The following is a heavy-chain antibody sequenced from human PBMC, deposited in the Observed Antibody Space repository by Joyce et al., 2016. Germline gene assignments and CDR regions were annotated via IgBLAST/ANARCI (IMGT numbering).Heavy chain of an antibody. CDR3: ARDLWLVPVSSYYFDY. J-gene: IGHJ4*02. V-gene: IGHV3-48*02. Sequence: EVQLVESGGGLVQPGGSLRLSCAASGFTFSTYAMNWGRQAPGKGLEWVSYISSSSDTIYYADSVKGRFTISRDNAKNSLYLHMNSLRDEDTAVYYCARDLWLVPVSSYYFDYWGQGTLVTVSS. CDR1: GFTFSTYA. D-gene: IGHD6-19*01. CDR2: ISSSSDTI.